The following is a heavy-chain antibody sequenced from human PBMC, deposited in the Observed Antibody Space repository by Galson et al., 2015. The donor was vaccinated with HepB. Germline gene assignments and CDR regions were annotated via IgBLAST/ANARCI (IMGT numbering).Heavy chain of an antibody. CDR3: AKERGGYYDILTGYYSGSGFDY. J-gene: IGHJ4*02. CDR2: ISGSGGST. D-gene: IGHD3-9*01. Sequence: SLRLSCAASGFTFSSYAMSWVRQAPGKGLEWVSAISGSGGSTYYADSVKGRFTISRDNSKNTLYLQMNSLRAEDTAVYYCAKERGGYYDILTGYYSGSGFDYWGQGTLVTVSS. CDR1: GFTFSSYA. V-gene: IGHV3-23*01.